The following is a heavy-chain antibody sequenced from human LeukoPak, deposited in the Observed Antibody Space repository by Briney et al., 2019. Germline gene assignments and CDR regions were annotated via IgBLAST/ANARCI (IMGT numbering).Heavy chain of an antibody. D-gene: IGHD6-6*01. Sequence: GGSLRLSCTVSGFTVSSNSMSWVRQAPGKGLEWVSFIYSDNTHYSDSVKGRFTISRDNSKNTLYLQMNSLRAEDTAVYYCARAHLSSSSTDYMDVWGKGTTVTVSS. CDR2: IYSDNT. J-gene: IGHJ6*03. CDR1: GFTVSSNS. V-gene: IGHV3-53*01. CDR3: ARAHLSSSSTDYMDV.